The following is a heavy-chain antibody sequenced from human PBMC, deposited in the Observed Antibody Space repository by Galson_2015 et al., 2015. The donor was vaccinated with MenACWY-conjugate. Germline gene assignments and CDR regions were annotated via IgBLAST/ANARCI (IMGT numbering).Heavy chain of an antibody. D-gene: IGHD2-2*01. Sequence: ETLSLTCTVSGGSISSYYWSWIRQPPGEGLEWIGYIYYSGSTNYNPSLKSRVTISVDTSKNQFSLKLSSVTAADTAVYYCARAYCSSTSCYMDVWGKGTTVTVSS. CDR3: ARAYCSSTSCYMDV. CDR1: GGSISSYY. J-gene: IGHJ6*03. V-gene: IGHV4-59*01. CDR2: IYYSGST.